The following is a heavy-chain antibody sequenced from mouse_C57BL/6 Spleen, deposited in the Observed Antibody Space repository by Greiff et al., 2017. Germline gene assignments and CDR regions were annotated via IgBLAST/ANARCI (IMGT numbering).Heavy chain of an antibody. J-gene: IGHJ1*03. CDR1: GYTFTDYY. V-gene: IGHV1-26*01. CDR3: ARVSYYYGSSYSYWYFDV. CDR2: INPNNGGT. Sequence: EVQLQQSGPELVKPGASVKISCKASGYTFTDYYMNWVKQSHGKSLEWIGDINPNNGGTSYNQKFKGKATLTVDKSSSTAYMELRSLTSEDSAVYYCARVSYYYGSSYSYWYFDVWGTGTTVTVSS. D-gene: IGHD1-1*01.